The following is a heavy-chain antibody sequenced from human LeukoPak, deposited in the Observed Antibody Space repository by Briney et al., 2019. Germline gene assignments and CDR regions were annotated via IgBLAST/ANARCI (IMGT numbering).Heavy chain of an antibody. CDR3: ARDPDYGGNSVARGAFDI. J-gene: IGHJ3*02. D-gene: IGHD4-23*01. CDR1: GYTFTSYY. Sequence: ASVKVSCKASGYTFTSYYMHWVRQAPGQGREWVGIINPSGGSTSYAQKFQGRVTMTRDTSTSTVYMELSSLRSEDTAVYCCARDPDYGGNSVARGAFDIWGQGKMVTVSS. V-gene: IGHV1-46*01. CDR2: INPSGGST.